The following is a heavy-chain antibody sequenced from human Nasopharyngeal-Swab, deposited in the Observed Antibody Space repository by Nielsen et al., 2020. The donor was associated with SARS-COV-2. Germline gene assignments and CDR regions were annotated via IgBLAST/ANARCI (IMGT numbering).Heavy chain of an antibody. CDR2: INHSGST. V-gene: IGHV4-34*01. J-gene: IGHJ6*04. Sequence: RQAPGKRLEWIGEINHSGSTNYNPSLKSRVTISIDTSKNQFSLNLSSVTAADMAVYYCTRRAEGLELWRRYFYYMDVWGKGTTVTVSS. D-gene: IGHD5-18*01. CDR3: TRRAEGLELWRRYFYYMDV.